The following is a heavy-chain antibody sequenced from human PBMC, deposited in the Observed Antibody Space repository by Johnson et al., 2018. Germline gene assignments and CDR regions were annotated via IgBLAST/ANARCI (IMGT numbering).Heavy chain of an antibody. V-gene: IGHV3-33*06. Sequence: QVQLVQSGGGVVQPGRSLRLSCAASGFTFSSYGMHWVRQAPGKGLEWVAVIWYDGSNKYYADSVKGRFTISRDNSKNTLYLQMNSLRAEDTAVYYCAKDRIVATIAYYYMDVWGKGTTVTVSS. CDR1: GFTFSSYG. D-gene: IGHD5-12*01. J-gene: IGHJ6*03. CDR3: AKDRIVATIAYYYMDV. CDR2: IWYDGSNK.